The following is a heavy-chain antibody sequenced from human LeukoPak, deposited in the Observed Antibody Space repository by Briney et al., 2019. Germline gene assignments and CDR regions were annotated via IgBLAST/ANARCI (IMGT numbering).Heavy chain of an antibody. J-gene: IGHJ2*01. V-gene: IGHV1-2*06. CDR2: INPNSGDT. Sequence: ASVKVSCKASGYTFTGYYMHWVRQAPGQGLEWMGRINPNSGDTNYAHKFQGRVTMTRDTSINTAYMDLSRLRSDDTAVYYCARTYGDCAYWYFDLWGRGTLVTVSS. CDR1: GYTFTGYY. D-gene: IGHD4-17*01. CDR3: ARTYGDCAYWYFDL.